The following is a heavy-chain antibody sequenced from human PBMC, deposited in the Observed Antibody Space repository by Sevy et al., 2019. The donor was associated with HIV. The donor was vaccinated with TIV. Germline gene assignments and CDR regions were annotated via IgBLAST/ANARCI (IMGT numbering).Heavy chain of an antibody. V-gene: IGHV1-18*01. CDR1: GYTFTSYG. CDR3: ARRYSSSTGKTFDY. J-gene: IGHJ4*02. D-gene: IGHD6-6*01. Sequence: ASVKVSCKASGYTFTSYGISWGRQAPGEGLEWMGWISTYNGNTNYAQKLQGRVTMTTDTSTSTAYMELRSLRSDDTAVYYCARRYSSSTGKTFDYWGRGTLVTVSS. CDR2: ISTYNGNT.